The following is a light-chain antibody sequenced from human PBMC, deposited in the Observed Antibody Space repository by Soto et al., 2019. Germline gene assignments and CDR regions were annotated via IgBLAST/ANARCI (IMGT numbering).Light chain of an antibody. CDR1: QSVSSN. V-gene: IGKV3-15*01. Sequence: EIVMTQSPATLSVSPGERATLSCRASQSVSSNLAWYQQKPGQAPRLLMYGASTRATGIPDRFSGSGSGTEFTLPISILQSEDFAVYYCQQHNNWPPWTFGQGTKVEIK. J-gene: IGKJ1*01. CDR2: GAS. CDR3: QQHNNWPPWT.